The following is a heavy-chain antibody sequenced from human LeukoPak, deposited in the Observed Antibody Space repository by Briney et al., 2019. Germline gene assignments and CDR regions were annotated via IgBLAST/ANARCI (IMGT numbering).Heavy chain of an antibody. CDR2: ISYDGSNK. J-gene: IGHJ4*02. CDR1: GFTFSSYA. V-gene: IGHV3-30-3*01. CDR3: VRGSGWSVFDY. D-gene: IGHD6-19*01. Sequence: PGGSLRLSCAASGFTFSSYAMHWVRQAPGKGLEWVAVISYDGSNKYYADSVKGRFTISRDNSKNTLYLQMNSLRAEDTAVYYCVRGSGWSVFDYWGQGTLVTVSS.